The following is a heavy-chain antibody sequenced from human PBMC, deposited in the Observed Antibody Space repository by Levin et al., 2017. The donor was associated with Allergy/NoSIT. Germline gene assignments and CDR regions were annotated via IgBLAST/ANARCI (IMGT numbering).Heavy chain of an antibody. CDR3: ARSSARSKRWLQLRGAFDI. V-gene: IGHV4-39*01. CDR2: IYYSGST. J-gene: IGHJ3*02. CDR1: GGSISSSSYY. Sequence: ESLKISCTVSGGSISSSSYYWGWIRQPPGKGLEWIGSIYYSGSTYYNPSLKSRVTISVDTSKNQFSLKLSSVTAADTAVYYCARSSARSKRWLQLRGAFDIWGQGTMVTVSS. D-gene: IGHD5-24*01.